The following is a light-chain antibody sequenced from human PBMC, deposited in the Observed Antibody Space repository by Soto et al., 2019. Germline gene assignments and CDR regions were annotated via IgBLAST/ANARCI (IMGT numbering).Light chain of an antibody. CDR1: NIEIKS. J-gene: IGLJ2*01. CDR2: DDG. V-gene: IGLV3-21*02. CDR3: QVWDTTNPVI. Sequence: SYELTQPPSVSVAPGQTARITCGGNNIEIKSVHWYQQKPGQAPVLVVYDDGDRTTGIPERFSGSKSGNTATLTTSWVEAGDEADYYCQVWDTTNPVIFGGGTQLTVL.